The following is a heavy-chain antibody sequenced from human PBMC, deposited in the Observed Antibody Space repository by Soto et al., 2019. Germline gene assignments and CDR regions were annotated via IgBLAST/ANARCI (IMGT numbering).Heavy chain of an antibody. CDR3: ERDCSGGSCYPALGA. CDR2: IYSDGTT. J-gene: IGHJ5*02. V-gene: IGHV3-53*01. Sequence: GFLRISGADSGFGVSNTYMSWVRQAPGRGLEWVSFIYSDGTTCYADSVKGRFTISRDTSKNTLSLQMNRLRAEDTAVYYCERDCSGGSCYPALGAWGQGTLVTVSS. D-gene: IGHD2-15*01. CDR1: GFGVSNTY.